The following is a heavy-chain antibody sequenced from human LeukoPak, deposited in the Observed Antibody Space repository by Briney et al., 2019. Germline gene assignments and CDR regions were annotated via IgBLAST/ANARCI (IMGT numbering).Heavy chain of an antibody. Sequence: SETLSLTCAVSGGSISSSNWWSWVRQPPGKGLEWIGEIYHSGSTNYDPSLKSRVTISVDKSKNQFSLKLSSVTAADTAVYYCARRYYYGSSGYWKYAFDIWGQGTMVTVSS. J-gene: IGHJ3*02. V-gene: IGHV4-4*02. CDR1: GGSISSSNW. CDR2: IYHSGST. CDR3: ARRYYYGSSGYWKYAFDI. D-gene: IGHD3-22*01.